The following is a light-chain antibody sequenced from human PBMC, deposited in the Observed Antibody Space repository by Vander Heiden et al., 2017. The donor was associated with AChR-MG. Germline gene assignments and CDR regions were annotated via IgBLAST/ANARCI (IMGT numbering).Light chain of an antibody. CDR3: QQYGDA. CDR1: QNVGIH. V-gene: IGKV3-20*01. J-gene: IGKJ4*01. CDR2: DSS. Sequence: VLTQSPGTLSLSPGERATLSCKTGQNVGIHLAWYQVKPGQAPRLLIYDSSNRATGIADRVSGSGSGTDFTLTISRVEPEDFAVYYGQQYGDAFGGGTRVEIK.